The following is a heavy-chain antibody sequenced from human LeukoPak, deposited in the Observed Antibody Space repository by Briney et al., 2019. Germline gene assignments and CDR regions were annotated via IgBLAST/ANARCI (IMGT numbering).Heavy chain of an antibody. D-gene: IGHD3-10*01. CDR1: GFTFSSYS. V-gene: IGHV3-21*06. J-gene: IGHJ6*04. CDR2: ISSSSSYI. CDR3: ARSYGSGSYSYYYYYGMDV. Sequence: GGSLRLSCAASGFTFSSYSMNWVRQAPGKGLEWVSSISSSSSYIHYADSLKGRFTISRDNAKNSLYLQVNSLRAEDTAVYYCARSYGSGSYSYYYYYGMDVWDKGTTVTVSS.